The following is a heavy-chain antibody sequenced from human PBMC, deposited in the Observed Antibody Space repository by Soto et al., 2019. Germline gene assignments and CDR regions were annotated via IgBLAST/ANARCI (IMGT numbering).Heavy chain of an antibody. Sequence: PGGSLRLSCAASGFTFSSYGMHWVRQAPGKGLEWVAVISYDGSNKYYADSVKGRFTISRDNSKNTLYLQMNSLRAEDTAVYYCAKVIRITMVRGVSDGLDVWGQGTTVTVSS. CDR2: ISYDGSNK. J-gene: IGHJ6*02. V-gene: IGHV3-30*18. D-gene: IGHD3-10*01. CDR1: GFTFSSYG. CDR3: AKVIRITMVRGVSDGLDV.